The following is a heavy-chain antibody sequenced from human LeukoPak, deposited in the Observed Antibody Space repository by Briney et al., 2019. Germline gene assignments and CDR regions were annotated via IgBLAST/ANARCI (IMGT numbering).Heavy chain of an antibody. CDR2: INQDGSEK. CDR3: ARSRSVDY. Sequence: PVRSLRLSSVASGFTFSRDWMSWVPQAPRKGLEWVGNINQDGSEKYYVDSVKGRFTISRDNVKDSLYLQMNSLRAEDTAVYYCARSRSVDYWGQGTLVTV. J-gene: IGHJ4*02. CDR1: GFTFSRDW. V-gene: IGHV3-7*01.